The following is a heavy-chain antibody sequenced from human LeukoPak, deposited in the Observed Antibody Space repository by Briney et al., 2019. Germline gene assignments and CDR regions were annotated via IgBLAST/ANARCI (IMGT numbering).Heavy chain of an antibody. CDR3: ARNLPAADY. CDR2: INSDGFSI. Sequence: PGGSLRLSCAASGFTFSAYWMHWVRQAPGKGLVWVSRINSDGFSIAYADSVKGRFTVSRDNAKNTLYLHMNSLRAEDTAVYYCARNLPAADYWGQGTLVTVSS. CDR1: GFTFSAYW. D-gene: IGHD2-2*01. J-gene: IGHJ4*02. V-gene: IGHV3-74*01.